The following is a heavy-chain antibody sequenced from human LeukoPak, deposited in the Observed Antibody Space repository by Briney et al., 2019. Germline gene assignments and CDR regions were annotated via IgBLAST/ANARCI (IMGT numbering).Heavy chain of an antibody. Sequence: GGSLRLSCAASGFTFSNAWMSWVRQAPGKGLEWVGRIKSKTDGGTTDYAAPVKGRFTISRDDSKNTLYLQMNSLKTEDTAVYYCTTDSYDSSGSPNFDYWGQGTLVTVSS. V-gene: IGHV3-15*01. CDR3: TTDSYDSSGSPNFDY. CDR1: GFTFSNAW. J-gene: IGHJ4*02. D-gene: IGHD3-22*01. CDR2: IKSKTDGGTT.